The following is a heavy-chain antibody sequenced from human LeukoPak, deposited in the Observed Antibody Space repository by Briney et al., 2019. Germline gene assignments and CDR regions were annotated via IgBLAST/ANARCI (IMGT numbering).Heavy chain of an antibody. Sequence: ASVKVSCKASGYTFTSYGISWVRQAPGQGLEWMGWISAYNGNTNYAQKLQGRVTMTTDTSTSTAYMELRSLRSGDTAVYCCARGGDTYYYGSGSYYNNWFDPWGQGTLVTVSS. V-gene: IGHV1-18*01. CDR2: ISAYNGNT. CDR3: ARGGDTYYYGSGSYYNNWFDP. D-gene: IGHD3-10*01. J-gene: IGHJ5*02. CDR1: GYTFTSYG.